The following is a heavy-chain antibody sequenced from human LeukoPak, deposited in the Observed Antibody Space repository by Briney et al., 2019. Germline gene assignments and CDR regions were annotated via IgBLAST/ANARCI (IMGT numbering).Heavy chain of an antibody. CDR1: GGSISSYY. CDR2: IYYSGST. Sequence: PSETLSPTCTVSGGSISSYYWSWIRQPPGKGLEWIGYIYYSGSTNYNPSLKSRVTISVDTSKNQFSLKLSSVTAADTAVYYCARDTNYHDSSGYYYRAFDIWGQGTMVTVSS. CDR3: ARDTNYHDSSGYYYRAFDI. V-gene: IGHV4-59*01. D-gene: IGHD3-22*01. J-gene: IGHJ3*02.